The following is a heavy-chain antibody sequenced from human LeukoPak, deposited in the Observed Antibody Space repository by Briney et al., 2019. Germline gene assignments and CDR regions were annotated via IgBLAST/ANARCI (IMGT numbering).Heavy chain of an antibody. D-gene: IGHD5-12*01. CDR1: SGSISSYY. CDR3: ARHVDIVATTDNWFDP. V-gene: IGHV4-59*08. J-gene: IGHJ5*02. CDR2: IYYSGST. Sequence: PSETLSLTCTVSSGSISSYYWSWIRQPPGKGLEWIGYIYYSGSTNYNPSLKSRVTISVDTSKNQFSLKLSSVTAADTAVYYCARHVDIVATTDNWFDPWGQGTLVTVSS.